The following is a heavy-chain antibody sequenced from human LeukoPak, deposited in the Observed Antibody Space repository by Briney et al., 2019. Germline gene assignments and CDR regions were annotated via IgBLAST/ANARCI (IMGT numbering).Heavy chain of an antibody. CDR1: GGSISSYY. D-gene: IGHD3-3*01. Sequence: SETLSLTCTVSGGSISSYYWSWIRQPPGKGLEWIGYIYYSGSTNYNPSLESRVTISVDTSKNQFSLKLSSVTADQSGYYRAFDIWGQGTMVTVSS. V-gene: IGHV4-59*01. J-gene: IGHJ3*02. CDR3: FDI. CDR2: IYYSGST.